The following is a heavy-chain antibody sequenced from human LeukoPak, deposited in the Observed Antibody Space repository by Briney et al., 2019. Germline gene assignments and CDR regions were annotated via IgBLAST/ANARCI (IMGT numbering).Heavy chain of an antibody. CDR3: ARSWSGYYDY. V-gene: IGHV4-39*01. CDR1: GGSISSSSYY. D-gene: IGHD3-3*01. Sequence: SETLSLTCTVSGGSISSSSYYWGWIRQPPGKGLEWIGSIYYSGSTYYNPSLKSRVTISVDTSKNQFSLKLSSVTAADTAVYYCARSWSGYYDYWGQGTLVTVSS. J-gene: IGHJ4*02. CDR2: IYYSGST.